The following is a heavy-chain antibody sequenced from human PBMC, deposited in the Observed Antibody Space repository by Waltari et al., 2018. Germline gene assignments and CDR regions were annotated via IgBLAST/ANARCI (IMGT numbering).Heavy chain of an antibody. V-gene: IGHV4-4*02. CDR3: ARDRGRGLYLDT. Sequence: QLQLQESGPGLVKPSGTLSLNCGVSGDSITSPYLWNWVRQSPQKGLEWLGQVHGSGKTNYNPSFASRVTISLDPSRNQCTLMLTSATAADTAIYYCARDRGRGLYLDTWGPGTLVTVSP. J-gene: IGHJ5*02. CDR2: VHGSGKT. CDR1: GDSITSPYL. D-gene: IGHD2-15*01.